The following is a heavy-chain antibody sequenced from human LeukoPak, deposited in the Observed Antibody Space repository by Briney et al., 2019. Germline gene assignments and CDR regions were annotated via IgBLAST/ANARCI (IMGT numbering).Heavy chain of an antibody. V-gene: IGHV3-23*01. J-gene: IGHJ5*02. CDR1: GFTFSSYA. Sequence: PGGSLRLSCAASGFTFSSYAMSWVRQAPGKGLEWVSAISGSGGSTYYADSVKGRFTVSRDNAKSSMFLQMESLRVEDTAKYYCARVDGPTVFVYYLDLWGQGTLATVSS. CDR3: ARVDGPTVFVYYLDL. CDR2: ISGSGGST. D-gene: IGHD3-10*02.